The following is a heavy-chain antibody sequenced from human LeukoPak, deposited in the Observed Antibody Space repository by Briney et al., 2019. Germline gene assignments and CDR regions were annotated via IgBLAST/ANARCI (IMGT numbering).Heavy chain of an antibody. CDR2: MRVDGSDI. J-gene: IGHJ5*02. CDR1: GFTFSNDF. V-gene: IGHV3-7*04. D-gene: IGHD6-19*01. CDR3: ARGRGWIYDP. Sequence: GGSLRLSCEASGFTFSNDFMTWVRQAPGKGLEWVANMRVDGSDIHYVDSVKGRFTISSDNARNALYLQMNTLRAEDTAVYFCARGRGWIYDPWGRRTLVTVSS.